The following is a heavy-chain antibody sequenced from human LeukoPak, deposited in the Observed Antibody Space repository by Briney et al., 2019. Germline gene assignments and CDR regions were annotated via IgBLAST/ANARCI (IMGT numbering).Heavy chain of an antibody. CDR2: IYYSGST. V-gene: IGHV4-59*01. D-gene: IGHD3-3*01. CDR3: ARGRYDFWSGYYVDGMDV. J-gene: IGHJ6*02. Sequence: SETLSLTCTVSGGSISSYYWSWIRQPPGKGLEWIGYIYYSGSTNYNPSLKSRVTISADTSKNQFSLKLSSVTAADTAVYYCARGRYDFWSGYYVDGMDVWGQGTTVTVSS. CDR1: GGSISSYY.